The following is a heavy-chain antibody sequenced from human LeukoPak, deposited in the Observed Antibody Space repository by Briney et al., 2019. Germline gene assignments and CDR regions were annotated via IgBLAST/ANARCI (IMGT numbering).Heavy chain of an antibody. J-gene: IGHJ4*02. V-gene: IGHV3-23*01. Sequence: GGPLRLSCAASGFIFSSNAMSWVRQAPGKGLEWVSGISNSGDSTYYADSVKGRFTISRDNSKNTLYLQMNTLRAEDTAVYYCAKRRPYYDSSGYLDYWGQGTLVTVSP. D-gene: IGHD3-22*01. CDR2: ISNSGDST. CDR1: GFIFSSNA. CDR3: AKRRPYYDSSGYLDY.